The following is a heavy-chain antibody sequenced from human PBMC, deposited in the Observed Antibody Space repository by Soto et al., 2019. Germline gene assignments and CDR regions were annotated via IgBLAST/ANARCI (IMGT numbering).Heavy chain of an antibody. CDR2: RNQDGSES. CDR1: GLAFSNYW. Sequence: EVQLVESGGGLVQPGGSLRLSCVVSGLAFSNYWMSWVRQAPGKGLEWVDNRNQDGSESYYVESVKGRFTISRDNAKNSLYLQMTSLRADDTAVYYCAGPARECNRPGCANWGQGTLVTVSS. D-gene: IGHD6-6*01. V-gene: IGHV3-7*01. J-gene: IGHJ4*02. CDR3: AGPARECNRPGCAN.